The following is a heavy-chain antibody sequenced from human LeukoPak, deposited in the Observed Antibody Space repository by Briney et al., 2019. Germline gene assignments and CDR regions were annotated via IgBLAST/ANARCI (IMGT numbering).Heavy chain of an antibody. J-gene: IGHJ4*02. V-gene: IGHV3-64*01. CDR2: ISSNGGST. CDR1: GFTFSSYA. CDR3: AKDLAGSYYGGGQRYYFDY. Sequence: PGGSLRLSCAASGFTFSSYAMHWVRQAPGKGLEYVSAISSNGGSTYYANSVKGRFTISRDNSKNTLYPQMNSLRTEDTAVYYCAKDLAGSYYGGGQRYYFDYWGQGTLVTVSS. D-gene: IGHD3-10*01.